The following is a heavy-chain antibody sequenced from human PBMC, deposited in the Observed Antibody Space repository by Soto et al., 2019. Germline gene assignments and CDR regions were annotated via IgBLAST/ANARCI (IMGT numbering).Heavy chain of an antibody. CDR3: VRGGGGGLFDP. CDR2: ISPGSRYP. Sequence: GSPRLSCAGSGLTFGDSYMSWIRQAPGKGLEWLSYISPGSRYPAYADSVKGRFTISRDNARRSLFLQMTSLTAEDTAMYSCVRGGGGGLFDPWGQGTMVTVSS. CDR1: GLTFGDSY. D-gene: IGHD2-15*01. J-gene: IGHJ5*02. V-gene: IGHV3-11*06.